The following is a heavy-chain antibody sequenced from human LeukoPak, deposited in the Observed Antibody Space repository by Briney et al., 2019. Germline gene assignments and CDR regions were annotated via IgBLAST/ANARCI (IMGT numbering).Heavy chain of an antibody. V-gene: IGHV3-30-3*01. D-gene: IGHD2-2*01. CDR2: ISYDGSNK. J-gene: IGHJ4*02. Sequence: PGGSLRLSCAASGFTFSSYAMHWVRQAPGKGLEWVAVISYDGSNKYYADSVKGRFTISRDNSKNTLYLQMNSLRAEDMAVYYCARGATGYCSSTSCHPGDYWGQGTLVTVSS. CDR3: ARGATGYCSSTSCHPGDY. CDR1: GFTFSSYA.